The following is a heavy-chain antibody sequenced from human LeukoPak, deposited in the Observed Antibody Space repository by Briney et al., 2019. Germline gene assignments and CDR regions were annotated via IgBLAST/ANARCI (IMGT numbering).Heavy chain of an antibody. D-gene: IGHD2-2*01. CDR2: ISGSGGST. CDR1: GFTFSSYA. J-gene: IGHJ4*02. Sequence: GGSLRLSCAASGFTFSSYAMSWARQAPGKGLEWVSAISGSGGSTCYADSVKGRFTISRDNSKNTLYLQMNSLRAEDTAVYYCAKEPRTRPAAIPFDYWGQGTLVTVSS. CDR3: AKEPRTRPAAIPFDY. V-gene: IGHV3-23*01.